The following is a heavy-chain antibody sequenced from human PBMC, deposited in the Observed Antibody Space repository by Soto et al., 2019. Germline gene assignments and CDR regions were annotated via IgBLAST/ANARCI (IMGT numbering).Heavy chain of an antibody. V-gene: IGHV1-69*01. CDR1: GGTISSYA. D-gene: IGHD3-22*01. J-gene: IGHJ6*02. CDR3: ARSLTMIVVVRYYYYGMDV. Sequence: QVQLVQSGAEVKKPGSSVKVSCKASGGTISSYAISWVRQAPGQGLEWMGGIIPIFGTANYAQKFQGRVTITADESTSTAYMELSSLRSEDTAVYYCARSLTMIVVVRYYYYGMDVWGQGTTVTVSS. CDR2: IIPIFGTA.